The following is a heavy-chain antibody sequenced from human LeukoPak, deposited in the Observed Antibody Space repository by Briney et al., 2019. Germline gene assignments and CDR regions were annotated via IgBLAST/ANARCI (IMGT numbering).Heavy chain of an antibody. CDR3: ARGEYSGSTYYFDY. J-gene: IGHJ4*02. CDR2: INHSGST. V-gene: IGHV4-34*01. CDR1: GGSFSGYY. Sequence: SETLSLTCAVYGGSFSGYYWSWIRQPPGKGLEWTGEINHSGSTNYNPSLKSRVTISVDTSKNQFSLKLSSVTAADTAVYYCARGEYSGSTYYFDYWGQGTLVTVSS. D-gene: IGHD1-26*01.